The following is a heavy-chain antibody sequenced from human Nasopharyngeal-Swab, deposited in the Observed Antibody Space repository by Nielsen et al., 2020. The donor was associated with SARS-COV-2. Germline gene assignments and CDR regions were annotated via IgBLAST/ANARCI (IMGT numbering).Heavy chain of an antibody. CDR3: AREVRGYAYGTRSFDI. CDR1: GCSISTYY. J-gene: IGHJ3*02. V-gene: IGHV4-59*12. D-gene: IGHD5-18*01. Sequence: SETLSLTCTVFGCSISTYYWSWIRQAPGKGLEWIGYIYYSGSTNYNPSLKSRVTISVDTSKNQFSLKLSSVTAADTAVYYCAREVRGYAYGTRSFDIWGQGTMVTVSS. CDR2: IYYSGST.